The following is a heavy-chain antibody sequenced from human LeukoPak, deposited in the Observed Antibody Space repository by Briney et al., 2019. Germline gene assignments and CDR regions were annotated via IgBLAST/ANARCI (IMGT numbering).Heavy chain of an antibody. V-gene: IGHV3-23*01. CDR1: GFTFTSYS. CDR2: ISGGGGST. CDR3: ARGLYGGLGY. D-gene: IGHD4-23*01. Sequence: GGSLRLSCAASGFTFTSYSMNWVRQAPGKGLEWVSTISGGGGSTYYADSVKGRFTISRDNSKNTLYLQVNSLRAEDTAVYYCARGLYGGLGYWGQGTLVTVSS. J-gene: IGHJ4*02.